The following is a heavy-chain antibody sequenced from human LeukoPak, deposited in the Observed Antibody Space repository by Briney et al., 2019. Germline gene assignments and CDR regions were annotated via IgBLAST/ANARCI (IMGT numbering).Heavy chain of an antibody. Sequence: GGSLRLSCVASGFTFRSYAMAWVRQAPGKGLEQGLEWVASIIASGDTFYADSVKGRFTISRDNSRNTLYLQMNRLRAEDTDVYYCASGSTPGSGYYFDSWGTGTLVTVSS. V-gene: IGHV3-23*01. CDR3: ASGSTPGSGYYFDS. J-gene: IGHJ4*01. D-gene: IGHD3-22*01. CDR1: GFTFRSYA. CDR2: IIASGDT.